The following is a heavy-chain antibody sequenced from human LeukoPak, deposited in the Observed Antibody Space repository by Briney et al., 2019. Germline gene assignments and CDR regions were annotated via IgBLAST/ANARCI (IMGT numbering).Heavy chain of an antibody. D-gene: IGHD1-26*01. CDR1: GFSFSSYF. Sequence: GSLRLSCEVSGFSFSSYFMSWIRQAPGKGLEWVSYITNSGRSTNYADAVKGRFTISRDNAKKSVYLEMTDLRAGDTAVYYCAREASGNYHVFDSWGQGTLVTVSS. V-gene: IGHV3-11*04. J-gene: IGHJ4*02. CDR2: ITNSGRST. CDR3: AREASGNYHVFDS.